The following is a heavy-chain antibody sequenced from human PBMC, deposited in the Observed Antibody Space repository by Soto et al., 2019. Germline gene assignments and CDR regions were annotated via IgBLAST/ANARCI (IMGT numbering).Heavy chain of an antibody. CDR2: ISESGGST. D-gene: IGHD6-13*01. J-gene: IGHJ4*02. CDR1: GFSFSDYA. V-gene: IGHV3-23*01. Sequence: PGGSLRLSWSASGFSFSDYAMSWVRQAPGKGLEWVSVISESGGSTHYADSVRGRFTVSRDNSKNSLSLRMNSLRDEDTAVYFCAKRSPYSSGWYSPIFDYWGKGALVTVSS. CDR3: AKRSPYSSGWYSPIFDY.